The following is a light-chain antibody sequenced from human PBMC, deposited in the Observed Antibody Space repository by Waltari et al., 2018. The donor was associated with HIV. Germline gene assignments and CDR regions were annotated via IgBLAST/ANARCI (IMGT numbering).Light chain of an antibody. J-gene: IGLJ1*01. CDR1: TSDVGGYNY. CDR2: DVS. Sequence: QSALTQPASVSGSPGQSIAIACNGTTSDVGGYNYVSWFQQHPDDAPKLIIYDVSGRPSIISDLFSGSKSANTASLTISGLQPEDEADYYCSSFTSDFTFVFGTGTRVTVL. CDR3: SSFTSDFTFV. V-gene: IGLV2-14*01.